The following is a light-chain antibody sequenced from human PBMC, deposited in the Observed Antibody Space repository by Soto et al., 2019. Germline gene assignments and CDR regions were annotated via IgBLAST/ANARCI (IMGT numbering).Light chain of an antibody. J-gene: IGKJ4*01. CDR3: QQYNSWPLT. Sequence: EVVMTQSPATLSVSPGERATLSCRASQTVRDNLGWYQQKPGQPPRLLIYGATTRATGIPARFSGSGSGTEFTLTISSLQSEDFAVDYCQQYNSWPLTVGGGTKVESK. V-gene: IGKV3D-15*01. CDR2: GAT. CDR1: QTVRDN.